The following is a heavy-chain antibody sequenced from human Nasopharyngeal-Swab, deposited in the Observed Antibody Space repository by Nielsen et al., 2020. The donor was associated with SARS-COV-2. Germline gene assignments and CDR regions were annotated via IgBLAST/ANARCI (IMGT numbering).Heavy chain of an antibody. CDR3: AKARRTDTYGFECFDY. J-gene: IGHJ4*02. D-gene: IGHD5-18*01. CDR2: ITWNSGNK. V-gene: IGHV3-9*01. Sequence: SPKISCAASGFTFENYAMHWVRQPPGKGLEWVSGITWNSGNKGYAESVQGRFTISRDNAKNSLYLQMNSLRAEDTALYYCAKARRTDTYGFECFDYWGQGTLVTVSS. CDR1: GFTFENYA.